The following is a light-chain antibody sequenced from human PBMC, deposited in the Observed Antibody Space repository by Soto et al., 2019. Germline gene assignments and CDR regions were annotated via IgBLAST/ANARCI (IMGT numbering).Light chain of an antibody. CDR2: DAS. CDR3: QQRSNWPPGLT. Sequence: EIVLTQSPATRSLSPGERATLSCRASQSVSSYLAWYQQKPGQAPRLLIYDASNRATGIPARFSGSGSGTDFTLTISSLEPEDVAVYYCQQRSNWPPGLTFGGGTKVEIK. CDR1: QSVSSY. V-gene: IGKV3-11*01. J-gene: IGKJ4*01.